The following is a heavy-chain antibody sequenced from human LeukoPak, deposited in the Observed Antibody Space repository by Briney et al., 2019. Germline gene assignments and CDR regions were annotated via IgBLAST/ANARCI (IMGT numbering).Heavy chain of an antibody. Sequence: SETLSLTCTVSGGSISSGGYYWSWIRQHPGKGLEWIGYIYYSGSTYYNSSLKSRVTISADTSKNQFSLKLSSVTAADTAVYYCARGRTYGDYLTYWGQGTLVTVSS. CDR3: ARGRTYGDYLTY. CDR2: IYYSGST. V-gene: IGHV4-31*03. J-gene: IGHJ4*02. D-gene: IGHD4-17*01. CDR1: GGSISSGGYY.